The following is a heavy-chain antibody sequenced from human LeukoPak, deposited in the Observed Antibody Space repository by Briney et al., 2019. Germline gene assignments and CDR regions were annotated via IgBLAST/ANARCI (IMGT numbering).Heavy chain of an antibody. J-gene: IGHJ6*02. V-gene: IGHV4-59*12. Sequence: PSETLSLTCTVSGGSISSYYWSWIRQPPGKGLEWIGYIYYSGSTNYNPSLKSRVTISVDTSKNQFSLKLSSVTAADTAVYYCASPGVYCSGGSCYSVGLYGMDVWGQGTTVTVSS. CDR3: ASPGVYCSGGSCYSVGLYGMDV. CDR2: IYYSGST. D-gene: IGHD2-15*01. CDR1: GGSISSYY.